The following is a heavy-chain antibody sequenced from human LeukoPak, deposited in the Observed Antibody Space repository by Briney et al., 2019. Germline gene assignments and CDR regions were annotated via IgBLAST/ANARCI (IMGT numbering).Heavy chain of an antibody. Sequence: GRSLRLSCAASGYTFSSYAMRWVRQAPGKGLEWVSAISGSGGSTYYADSVKGRFTISRDNSKNTLYLQMNSLRAEDTAVHYGAKVLTLLGYCSSTSCYGPIDYWGQGTLVTVSS. V-gene: IGHV3-23*01. CDR1: GYTFSSYA. D-gene: IGHD2-2*01. J-gene: IGHJ4*02. CDR2: ISGSGGST. CDR3: AKVLTLLGYCSSTSCYGPIDY.